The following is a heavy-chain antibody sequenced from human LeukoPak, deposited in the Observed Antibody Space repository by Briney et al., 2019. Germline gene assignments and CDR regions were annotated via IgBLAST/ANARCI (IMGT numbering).Heavy chain of an antibody. Sequence: ASVKVSCKASGYTFTSYGISWVRQAPGQGLEWMGWINPNTGATKFTRKFQGRVTMTSDTSINTTYMEMTRFISDDTAVFYCARGPNDSASDWFDPWGQGTLVTVSS. D-gene: IGHD3-10*01. CDR3: ARGPNDSASDWFDP. CDR2: INPNTGAT. CDR1: GYTFTSYG. V-gene: IGHV1-2*02. J-gene: IGHJ5*02.